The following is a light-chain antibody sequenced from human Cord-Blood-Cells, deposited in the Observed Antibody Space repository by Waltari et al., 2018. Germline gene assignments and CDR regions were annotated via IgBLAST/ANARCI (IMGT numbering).Light chain of an antibody. V-gene: IGKV4-1*01. CDR3: QQYYSTPRT. CDR2: WAS. Sequence: DIVMTQSPDSLAVSLGERVTINCKSSQSVLYSSNNKNYLAWYQQKPGQPPKLLIYWASTRESGVHDRFSGSGSGTDFTLTISSLQAEDVAVYYCQQYYSTPRTFGQGTKVEIK. CDR1: QSVLYSSNNKNY. J-gene: IGKJ1*01.